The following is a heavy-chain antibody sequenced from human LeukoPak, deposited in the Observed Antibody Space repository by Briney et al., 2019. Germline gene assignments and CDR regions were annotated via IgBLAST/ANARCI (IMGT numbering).Heavy chain of an antibody. D-gene: IGHD3-22*01. Sequence: SETLSLTCTVSGGSISSGGYYWSWIRQHPGKGLEWIGYIYYSGSTYYNPSLKSRVTISVDTSKNQFSLKLSSVTAADTAVYYCARDRLGYYDSSGYYHGRNWFDPWGQGTLVTVSS. J-gene: IGHJ5*02. CDR1: GGSISSGGYY. CDR2: IYYSGST. V-gene: IGHV4-31*03. CDR3: ARDRLGYYDSSGYYHGRNWFDP.